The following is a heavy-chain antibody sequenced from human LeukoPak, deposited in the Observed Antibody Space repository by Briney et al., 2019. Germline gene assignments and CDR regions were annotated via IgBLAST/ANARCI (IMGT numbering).Heavy chain of an antibody. J-gene: IGHJ1*01. CDR1: GGSFSGYY. CDR3: ARALTTPTH. CDR2: INHSGST. D-gene: IGHD4-17*01. V-gene: IGHV4-34*01. Sequence: SETLSLTCAVYGGSFSGYYWSWIRQPPGKGLEWIGEINHSGSTNYNPSLKSRIAKSVDTSKKQFSLKLTSVTAADTAVYYCARALTTPTHWGQGTLVTVSS.